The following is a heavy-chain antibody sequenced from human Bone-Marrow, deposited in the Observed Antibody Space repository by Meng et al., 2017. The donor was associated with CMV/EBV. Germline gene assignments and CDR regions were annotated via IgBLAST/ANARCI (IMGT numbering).Heavy chain of an antibody. Sequence: GESLKIPCATSGFAFSDYYMSWIRPAPGKGLEWVSYISSSGSTIYYADSVKGRFTISRDNAKNSLYLQMNSLRAEDTAVYYCAKNGLYDFWSGYYTGYYYGMDVWGQGTTVTVSS. CDR2: ISSSGSTI. D-gene: IGHD3-3*01. J-gene: IGHJ6*01. CDR1: GFAFSDYY. V-gene: IGHV3-11*04. CDR3: AKNGLYDFWSGYYTGYYYGMDV.